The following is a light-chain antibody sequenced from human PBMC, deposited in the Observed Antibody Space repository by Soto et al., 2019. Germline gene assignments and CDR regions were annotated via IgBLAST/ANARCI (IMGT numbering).Light chain of an antibody. CDR1: QSVSSSN. CDR2: GGY. V-gene: IGKV3-20*01. Sequence: ERVLTQSPGTLSLSPGERATLSCRASQSVSSSNLAWYQQKRGQSPRVIIYGGYTRAAGIPDRFSGSGSGPDFTLTISRLEPEDFAVYFCQHYGDSPWTFGQGTKVDIK. J-gene: IGKJ1*01. CDR3: QHYGDSPWT.